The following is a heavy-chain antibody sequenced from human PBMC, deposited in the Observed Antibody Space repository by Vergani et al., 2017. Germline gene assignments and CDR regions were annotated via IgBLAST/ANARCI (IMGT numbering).Heavy chain of an antibody. Sequence: QVQLVQSGAEVKKPGSSVKVSCKASGGTFSSSAISWVRQAPGQGLEWMGGIIPIFGTANYAQKFQGRVTITADESTSTAYMELSSLRSEETAVYYCAKDNIVVVPAAGLFDYWGQGTLVTVSS. CDR1: GGTFSSSA. V-gene: IGHV1-69*01. CDR3: AKDNIVVVPAAGLFDY. J-gene: IGHJ4*02. D-gene: IGHD2-2*01. CDR2: IIPIFGTA.